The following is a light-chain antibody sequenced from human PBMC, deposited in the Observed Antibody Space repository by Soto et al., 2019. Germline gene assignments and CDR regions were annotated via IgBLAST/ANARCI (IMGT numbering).Light chain of an antibody. CDR1: SSNIGAGYD. J-gene: IGLJ2*01. CDR3: SSYTSSSTRV. Sequence: QSVLTQPPSLSEAPGQRVTISCTGSSSNIGAGYDVHWYQQLPGTAPKLLIYGNNNRPSGVPDRFSGSKSGTSASLAISGLQAEDEADYYCSSYTSSSTRVFGGGTKLTVL. V-gene: IGLV1-40*01. CDR2: GNN.